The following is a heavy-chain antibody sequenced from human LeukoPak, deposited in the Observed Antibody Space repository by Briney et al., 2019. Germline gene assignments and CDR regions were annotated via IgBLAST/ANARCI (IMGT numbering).Heavy chain of an antibody. CDR2: INHSGST. V-gene: IGHV4-34*01. Sequence: SETLSLTCAVYGGSFSGYYWSWTRQPPGKGLEWIGEINHSGSTNYNPSLKSRVTISVDASKNQFSLKLSSVTAADTAVYYCARGRPYDYGGNRHMDVWGKGNTVTVSS. CDR1: GGSFSGYY. J-gene: IGHJ6*03. CDR3: ARGRPYDYGGNRHMDV. D-gene: IGHD4-23*01.